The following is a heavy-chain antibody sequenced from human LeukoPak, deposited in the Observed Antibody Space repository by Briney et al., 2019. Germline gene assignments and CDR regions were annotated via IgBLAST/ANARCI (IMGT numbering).Heavy chain of an antibody. CDR2: INHSGST. J-gene: IGHJ5*02. CDR3: ARGRSGRDLYQQQLVRSWFDP. D-gene: IGHD6-13*01. Sequence: SETLSLTCAVYGGSFSGYYWSWIRQPPGKGLEWIGEINHSGSTNYNPSLKSRVTISVDTSKNQFSLKLSSVTAADTAVYYCARGRSGRDLYQQQLVRSWFDPWGQGTLVTVSS. CDR1: GGSFSGYY. V-gene: IGHV4-34*01.